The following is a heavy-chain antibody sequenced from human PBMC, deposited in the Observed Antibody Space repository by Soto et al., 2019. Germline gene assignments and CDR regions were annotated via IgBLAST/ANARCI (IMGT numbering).Heavy chain of an antibody. Sequence: PGGSLRLSCTASGFTFSSYSMNWVRQAPGQGLEWVSSISISSKYIYYADSVKGRLTISRENTKNSLFLQMNSPRAEDTAVYYWARSEGGSYGTGDSCHNYWGQGALVTVSS. D-gene: IGHD2-15*01. J-gene: IGHJ4*02. CDR3: ARSEGGSYGTGDSCHNY. CDR2: ISISSKYI. V-gene: IGHV3-21*06. CDR1: GFTFSSYS.